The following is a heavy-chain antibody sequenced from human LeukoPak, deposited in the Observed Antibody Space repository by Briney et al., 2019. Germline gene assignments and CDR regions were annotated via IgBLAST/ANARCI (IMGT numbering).Heavy chain of an antibody. J-gene: IGHJ6*03. CDR3: ARQDLPRGYMDV. CDR1: GYSFTSYW. CDR2: IYPGDSDT. Sequence: GESLQISCNGSGYSFTSYWIGWVRQLPGKGLEWMGIIYPGDSDTRYSPSFQGQATISADKSISTAYLQWSSLKASDTAMYYCARQDLPRGYMDVWGKGTTVTVSS. V-gene: IGHV5-51*01.